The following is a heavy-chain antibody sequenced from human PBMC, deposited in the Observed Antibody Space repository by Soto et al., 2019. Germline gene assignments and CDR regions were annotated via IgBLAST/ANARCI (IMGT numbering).Heavy chain of an antibody. CDR3: ARDFHGDPNY. CDR2: ISSSSSYI. CDR1: GFTFSSYN. J-gene: IGHJ4*02. D-gene: IGHD4-17*01. Sequence: SGGSLRLSCAASGFTFSSYNMNWVRQAPGKGLEWVSSISSSSSYIYYADSVKGRFTISRDNAKNSLYLQMNSLRAEDTAVYYCARDFHGDPNYWGQGTLVTVSS. V-gene: IGHV3-21*01.